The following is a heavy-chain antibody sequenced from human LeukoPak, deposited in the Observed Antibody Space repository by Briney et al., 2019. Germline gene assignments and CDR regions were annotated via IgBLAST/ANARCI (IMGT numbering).Heavy chain of an antibody. CDR3: ARYFFDSSGDY. CDR2: IYYSGST. V-gene: IGHV4-59*05. D-gene: IGHD3-9*01. J-gene: IGHJ4*02. Sequence: SETLSLTCTVSGGSISSYYWSWIRQPPGKGLEWIGSIYYSGSTYYNPSLKSRVTISVDTSKNQFSLKLSSVTAADTAVYYCARYFFDSSGDYWGQGTLVTVSS. CDR1: GGSISSYY.